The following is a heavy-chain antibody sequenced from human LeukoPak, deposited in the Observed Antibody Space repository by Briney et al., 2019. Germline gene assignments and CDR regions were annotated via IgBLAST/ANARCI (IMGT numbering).Heavy chain of an antibody. CDR3: ARDMGLAAVAREIDY. J-gene: IGHJ4*02. Sequence: GGSLRLSCAASGFTFSSYGMHWVRQAPGKGLEWVSYISSSSSTIYYADSVKGRFTISRDNAKNSLYLQMNSLRAEDTAVYYCARDMGLAAVAREIDYWGQGTLVTVSS. CDR2: ISSSSSTI. CDR1: GFTFSSYG. V-gene: IGHV3-48*04. D-gene: IGHD6-13*01.